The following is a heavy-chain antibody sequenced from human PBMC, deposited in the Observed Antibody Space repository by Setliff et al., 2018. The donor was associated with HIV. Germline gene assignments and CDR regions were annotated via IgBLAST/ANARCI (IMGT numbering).Heavy chain of an antibody. Sequence: PSETLSLTCTVSGDSMKSKSYYWGWIRQSPGKGLEWIGAVDYSGTTYYNPSLKSRLTISVDTSKNLFSLRVTSVTAADTAVYYCARHVPDYDFWSGSPAHYYYYMDVWGKGTTVTVSS. D-gene: IGHD3-3*01. CDR2: VDYSGTT. CDR3: ARHVPDYDFWSGSPAHYYYYMDV. J-gene: IGHJ6*04. V-gene: IGHV4-39*01. CDR1: GDSMKSKSYY.